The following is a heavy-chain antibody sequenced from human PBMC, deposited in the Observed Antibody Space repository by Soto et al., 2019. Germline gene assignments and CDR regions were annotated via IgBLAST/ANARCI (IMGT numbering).Heavy chain of an antibody. D-gene: IGHD2-15*01. CDR3: AKGAFIVVVVAATTWFDP. J-gene: IGHJ5*02. CDR2: ISGSGGST. Sequence: EVQLLESGGGLVQPGGSLRLSCAASGFTFSSYAMSWVRQAPGKGLEWVSAISGSGGSTYYADSVKGRFTISRDNSKNTLYLQMNSLRAADTAVYYCAKGAFIVVVVAATTWFDPWGQGTLVTVSS. V-gene: IGHV3-23*01. CDR1: GFTFSSYA.